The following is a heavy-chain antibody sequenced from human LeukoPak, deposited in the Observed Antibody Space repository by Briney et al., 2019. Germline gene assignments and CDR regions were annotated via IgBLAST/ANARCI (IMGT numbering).Heavy chain of an antibody. CDR1: GFTFSSYS. Sequence: TGGSLRLSCAASGFTFSSYSMNWVRQAPGKGLEWVSYISSSSSTIYYADSVKGRFTISRDNAKNSLYLQMNSLRAEDTAVYYCTSNDFWSGYPFDYWGQGTLVTVSS. CDR2: ISSSSSTI. CDR3: TSNDFWSGYPFDY. J-gene: IGHJ4*02. V-gene: IGHV3-48*01. D-gene: IGHD3-3*01.